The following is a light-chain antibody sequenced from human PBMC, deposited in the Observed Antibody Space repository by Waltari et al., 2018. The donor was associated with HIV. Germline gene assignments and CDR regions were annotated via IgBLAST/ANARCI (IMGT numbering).Light chain of an antibody. Sequence: QSDLTQPASVSGSPGQSITISCIGSSSDLRYLSWYQQHPGKAPRLIISEGNSRPSGMSHRVSGSKSGNTASLTISSVQPEDEATYYCGSPVLFGGGTKLSVL. CDR2: EGN. CDR3: GSPVL. CDR1: SSDLRY. J-gene: IGLJ3*02. V-gene: IGLV2-14*01.